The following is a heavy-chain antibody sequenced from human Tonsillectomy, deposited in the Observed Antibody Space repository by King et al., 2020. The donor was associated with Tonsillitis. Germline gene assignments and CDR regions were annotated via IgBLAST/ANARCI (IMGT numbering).Heavy chain of an antibody. Sequence: LQLQESGPGLVKPSQTLSLTCTVSGGSVSSAGYYWSWIRQHPGKGLEWIGYIYYSGSTFYNPSLKSRVTISVDTSKNQFSLKLRSVTAADTAVYYCARGFITFPLDYWGQGTLVTVSS. CDR2: IYYSGST. CDR1: GGSVSSAGYY. CDR3: ARGFITFPLDY. D-gene: IGHD3-22*01. V-gene: IGHV4-31*03. J-gene: IGHJ4*02.